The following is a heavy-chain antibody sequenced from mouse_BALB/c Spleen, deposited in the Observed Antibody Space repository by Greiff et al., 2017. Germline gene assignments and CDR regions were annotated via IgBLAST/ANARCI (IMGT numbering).Heavy chain of an antibody. CDR1: GFTFSDYY. V-gene: IGHV5-4*02. J-gene: IGHJ1*01. CDR2: ISDGGSYT. Sequence: EVQLVESGGGLVKPGGSLKLSCAASGFTFSDYYMYWVRQTPEKRLEWVATISDGGSYTYYPDSVKGRFTISRDNAKNNLYLQMSSLKSEDTAMYYCARCGNYFYWYFDVWGAGTTVTVSS. D-gene: IGHD2-1*01. CDR3: ARCGNYFYWYFDV.